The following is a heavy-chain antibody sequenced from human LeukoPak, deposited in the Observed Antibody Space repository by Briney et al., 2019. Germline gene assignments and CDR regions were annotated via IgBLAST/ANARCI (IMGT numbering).Heavy chain of an antibody. CDR2: IWYDGSNK. J-gene: IGHJ3*02. D-gene: IGHD3-22*01. CDR1: GFNFSSYG. CDR3: AKGKLVVIEGEVDAFDI. V-gene: IGHV3-33*06. Sequence: GGSLRLSCAASGFNFSSYGMHWVRQAPGKGLEWVAVIWYDGSNKYYADSVKGRFTISRDNSKNTLYLQMNSLRAEDTAVYYCAKGKLVVIEGEVDAFDIWGQGTMVTVSS.